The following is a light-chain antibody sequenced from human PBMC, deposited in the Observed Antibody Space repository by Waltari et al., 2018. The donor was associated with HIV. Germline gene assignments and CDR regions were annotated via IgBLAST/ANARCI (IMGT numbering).Light chain of an antibody. V-gene: IGLV1-47*01. Sequence: QSVLTQPPSASGTPGQRVTISCSGSSSNIGSKYVYWYQQLPGTDPKLLIYRNNQRPSGVPDRFSGSKSGTSASLAISGLRSEDEADYYCAAWDDSLLFGGGTKLTVL. CDR1: SSNIGSKY. J-gene: IGLJ2*01. CDR2: RNN. CDR3: AAWDDSLL.